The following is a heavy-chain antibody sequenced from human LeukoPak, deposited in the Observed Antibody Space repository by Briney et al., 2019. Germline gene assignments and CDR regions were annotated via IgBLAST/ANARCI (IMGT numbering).Heavy chain of an antibody. D-gene: IGHD3-22*01. CDR2: INPNSGGT. Sequence: ASVKVSCKASGYTLTDYFMHWVRQAHGQGLEWLGWINPNSGGTNYAQKFHGRVTMTRDTSISTAYMELSRLKSDDTAVYYCARVSSITLIVVPDYFDYWGQGTLVTVSS. V-gene: IGHV1-2*02. CDR1: GYTLTDYF. CDR3: ARVSSITLIVVPDYFDY. J-gene: IGHJ4*02.